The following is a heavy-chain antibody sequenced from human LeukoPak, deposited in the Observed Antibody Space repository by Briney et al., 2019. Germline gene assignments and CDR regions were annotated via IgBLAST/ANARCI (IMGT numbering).Heavy chain of an antibody. J-gene: IGHJ4*02. CDR1: GFTFRTYA. Sequence: GGSLRLSCAASGFTFRTYAMSWVRQAPGKGLEWVSGISANGAGTYYADSVKGRFTISRDNAKNSLYLQMNSLRAEDTAVYYCASPVIGFYGGYWGQGTLVTVSS. CDR3: ASPVIGFYGGY. V-gene: IGHV3-23*01. CDR2: ISANGAGT. D-gene: IGHD4/OR15-4a*01.